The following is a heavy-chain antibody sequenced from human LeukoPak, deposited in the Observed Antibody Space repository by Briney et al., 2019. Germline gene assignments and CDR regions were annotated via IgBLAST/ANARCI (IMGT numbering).Heavy chain of an antibody. CDR2: IKQDGDEI. D-gene: IGHD6-13*01. J-gene: IGHJ4*02. CDR3: ATYLRNTAAGYYYFEY. V-gene: IGHV3-7*01. Sequence: PGGSLRLSCAASGFTFSNYFMSWIRQAPGKGLEWVANIKQDGDEIYYVDSVKGRFTISRDNAKNSVSLQMNSLRAEDTAIYYCATYLRNTAAGYYYFEYWGQGTLVTVSS. CDR1: GFTFSNYF.